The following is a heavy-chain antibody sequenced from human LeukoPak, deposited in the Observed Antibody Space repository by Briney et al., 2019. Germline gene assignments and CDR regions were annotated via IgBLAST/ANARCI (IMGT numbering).Heavy chain of an antibody. V-gene: IGHV1-2*02. CDR1: GYTFTDYY. CDR3: STQYYYDSSGLLNFDY. Sequence: ASVKVSCKASGYTFTDYYMYWVRQAPGQGLEWMGWIDPDSGGTNYAQKFQGRVTMTRDTSISTAYMELSRLRSDDTAVYYCSTQYYYDSSGLLNFDYWGQGTLVTVSS. CDR2: IDPDSGGT. D-gene: IGHD3-22*01. J-gene: IGHJ4*02.